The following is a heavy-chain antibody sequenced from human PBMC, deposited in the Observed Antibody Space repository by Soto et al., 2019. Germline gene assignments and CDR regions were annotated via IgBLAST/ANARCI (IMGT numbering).Heavy chain of an antibody. V-gene: IGHV1-69*01. CDR1: GGTFSSYA. J-gene: IGHJ6*01. CDR3: ARSQGSSTSLEIYFYSEYGMDV. D-gene: IGHD2-2*01. Sequence: QVQLVQSGAEVKKPGSSVKVSCKASGGTFSSYAISWVRQAPGQGLEWMGGIIPISGTANYAQKFQGRVTITADESTSTGYMDLRSRRAGDTAVCYCARSQGSSTSLEIYFYSEYGMDVWGQAPRVTVSS. CDR2: IIPISGTA.